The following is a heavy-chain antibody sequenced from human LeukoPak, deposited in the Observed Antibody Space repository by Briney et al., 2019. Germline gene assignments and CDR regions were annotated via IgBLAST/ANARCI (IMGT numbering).Heavy chain of an antibody. CDR2: IYTSGRT. V-gene: IGHV4-4*07. CDR3: ARGDYYDSNNYSPHAFDI. J-gene: IGHJ3*02. CDR1: GGSISNYY. Sequence: SETLSLTCTGSGGSISNYYWTWIRQPAGRGLEWIGRIYTSGRTSYNPSLKSRVTMSRDTSKSQFSLRLTSVTAADTAVYYCARGDYYDSNNYSPHAFDIWGQGTMVTVSS. D-gene: IGHD3-22*01.